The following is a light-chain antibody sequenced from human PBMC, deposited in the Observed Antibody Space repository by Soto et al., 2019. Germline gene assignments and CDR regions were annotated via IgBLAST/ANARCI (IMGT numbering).Light chain of an antibody. CDR2: EGS. J-gene: IGLJ2*01. CDR1: SSDVGTYSL. CDR3: SSYGGANNLI. V-gene: IGLV2-14*02. Sequence: QSVLTQPASVSGSPGQSITISCTGTSSDVGTYSLVSWYQQHPGKAPKIMIYEGSKRPSGVSNRFSGSKSGNTASLTISGLQAEDEAEYYCSSYGGANNLIFGGGTKLTVL.